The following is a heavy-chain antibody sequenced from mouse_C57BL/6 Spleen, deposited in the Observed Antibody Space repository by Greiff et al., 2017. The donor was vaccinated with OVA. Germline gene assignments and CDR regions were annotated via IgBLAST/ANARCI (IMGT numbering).Heavy chain of an antibody. CDR1: GYTFTGYW. V-gene: IGHV1-9*01. Sequence: QVQLKQSGAELMKPGASVKLSCKATGYTFTGYWIEWVKQRPGHGLEWIGEILPGSGSTNYNEKFKGKATFTADTSSNTAYMQLSSLTTEDSAIYYCAKKDYSSKFFAYWGQGTLVTVSA. CDR3: AKKDYSSKFFAY. CDR2: ILPGSGST. D-gene: IGHD1-1*01. J-gene: IGHJ3*01.